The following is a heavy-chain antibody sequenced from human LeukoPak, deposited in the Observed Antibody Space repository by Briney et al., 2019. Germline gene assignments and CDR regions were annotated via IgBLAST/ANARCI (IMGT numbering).Heavy chain of an antibody. Sequence: GGSLRLSCAASGFTFSSYWMHWVRQAPGKGLVWVSYISGDGSSTTYADSVKGRFTISRDNAKNTLDLEMNSLRAEDTAVYYCARGGWGTAIDYWAQGTLVTVSS. CDR3: ARGGWGTAIDY. J-gene: IGHJ4*02. CDR2: ISGDGSST. D-gene: IGHD1-7*01. CDR1: GFTFSSYW. V-gene: IGHV3-74*01.